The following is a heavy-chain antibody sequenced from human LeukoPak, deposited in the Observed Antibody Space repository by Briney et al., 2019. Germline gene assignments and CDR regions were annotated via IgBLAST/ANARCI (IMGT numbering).Heavy chain of an antibody. J-gene: IGHJ4*02. V-gene: IGHV7-4-1*02. CDR1: GYTFRTYP. D-gene: IGHD3-22*01. CDR2: INTNTRSP. Sequence: ASLTVSCTAYGYTFRTYPMNWVRQAPGQGLEWMGWINTNTRSPTYAQGLTGRFVFSLDTSVSTAFLQISSLKAEGTALYYCVRGIDTTGYFNYWGQGTLVTVSS. CDR3: VRGIDTTGYFNY.